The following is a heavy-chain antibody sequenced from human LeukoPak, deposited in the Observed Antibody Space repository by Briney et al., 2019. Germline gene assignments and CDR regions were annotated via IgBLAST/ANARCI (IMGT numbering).Heavy chain of an antibody. J-gene: IGHJ4*02. CDR2: IYHSGST. CDR1: GYSISSGYY. D-gene: IGHD5-12*01. V-gene: IGHV4-38-2*02. CDR3: ASGYSGYNDFDY. Sequence: SETLSLTCTVSGYSISSGYYWGWIRQPPGKGLEWIGSIYHSGSTYYNPSLKSRVTISVDTSKNQFSLKLSSVTAADTAVYYCASGYSGYNDFDYWGQGTLVTVSS.